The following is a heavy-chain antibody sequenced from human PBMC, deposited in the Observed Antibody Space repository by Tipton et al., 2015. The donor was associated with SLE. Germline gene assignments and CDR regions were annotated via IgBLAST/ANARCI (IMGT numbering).Heavy chain of an antibody. CDR1: GASTNTKY. Sequence: TLSLTCTVSGASTNTKYWTWIRQSPGKGLEWIGYANRNEGTKIKSSLERRVTISLDTSRSQFSLRLSSVTAADTAVYYCAGDSSGSYYYYGMDVWGQGTTVTVSS. D-gene: IGHD1-14*01. V-gene: IGHV4-59*13. CDR3: AGDSSGSYYYYGMDV. CDR2: ANRNEGT. J-gene: IGHJ6*02.